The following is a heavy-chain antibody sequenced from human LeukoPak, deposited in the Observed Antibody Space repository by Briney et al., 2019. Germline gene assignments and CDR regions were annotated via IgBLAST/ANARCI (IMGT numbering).Heavy chain of an antibody. D-gene: IGHD3-22*01. CDR3: VRVYHDGSFESGNWFDP. Sequence: ASVKVSSKASGYTFTNYNIDWVRQATGQGLEWMGWINPNSGRAGCVQKFQGRVNITRDTSISTAYMELSSLRSEDTAVYYCVRVYHDGSFESGNWFDPWGQGTLVTVSS. J-gene: IGHJ5*02. CDR1: GYTFTNYN. V-gene: IGHV1-8*01. CDR2: INPNSGRA.